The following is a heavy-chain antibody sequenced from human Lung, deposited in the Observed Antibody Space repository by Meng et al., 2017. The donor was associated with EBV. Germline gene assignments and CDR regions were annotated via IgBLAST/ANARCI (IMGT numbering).Heavy chain of an antibody. CDR1: GFTFSDYP. V-gene: IGHV3-11*01. CDR3: AGGLRYSDY. CDR2: ISGSGTTM. J-gene: IGHJ4*02. Sequence: VQLVESGGGLVKAGGSLRRSCAASGFTFSDYPMTWIRQAPGKGLEWVSYISGSGTTMYYADSVKGRFTISRDSAKNSLYLQMNSLRAEDTAVYYCAGGLRYSDYWGQGPLVTVSS. D-gene: IGHD5-12*01.